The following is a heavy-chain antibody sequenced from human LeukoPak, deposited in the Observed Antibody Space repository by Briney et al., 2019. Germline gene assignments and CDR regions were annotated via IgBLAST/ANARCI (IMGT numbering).Heavy chain of an antibody. V-gene: IGHV3-33*01. CDR2: IWYDGSNK. D-gene: IGHD4-23*01. CDR3: AGDYGGVFDY. CDR1: GFTFSSYG. Sequence: GRSLRLSCAASGFTFSSYGMHWVRQAPGKGLEWVAVIWYDGSNKYYADSVKGRFTISRDNSKNTLYLQMNSLRAEDTAVYYCAGDYGGVFDYWGQGTLVTVSS. J-gene: IGHJ4*02.